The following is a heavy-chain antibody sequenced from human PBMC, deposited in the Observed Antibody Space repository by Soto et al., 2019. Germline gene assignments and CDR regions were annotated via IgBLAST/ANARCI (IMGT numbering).Heavy chain of an antibody. D-gene: IGHD5-18*01. CDR2: IFSNDEK. V-gene: IGHV2-26*01. CDR1: GFSLSNARMG. Sequence: QVTLKESGPVLVKPTETLTLTCTVSGFSLSNARMGVSWIRQPPGKALEWLAHIFSNDEKFYSTSLKSSLTISQDASKSQVVLTMSNMDSVDTATYYCARIPTAIVTYYFDYWGQGTLVTVS. J-gene: IGHJ4*02. CDR3: ARIPTAIVTYYFDY.